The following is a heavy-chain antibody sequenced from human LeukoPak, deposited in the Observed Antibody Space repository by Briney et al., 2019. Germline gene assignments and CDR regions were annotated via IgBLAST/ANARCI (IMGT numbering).Heavy chain of an antibody. J-gene: IGHJ4*02. CDR3: AKDFSRSKLQWFGESPDY. CDR2: ISYDGSNK. D-gene: IGHD3-10*01. Sequence: PGRSLRLSCAASGFSFRTYAMHWVRQAPGKGLEWVAVISYDGSNKYYSDSVKGRFTTSRDNSNNTLYLQMNSLRAEDTAVYYCAKDFSRSKLQWFGESPDYWGQGTLVTISS. CDR1: GFSFRTYA. V-gene: IGHV3-30*04.